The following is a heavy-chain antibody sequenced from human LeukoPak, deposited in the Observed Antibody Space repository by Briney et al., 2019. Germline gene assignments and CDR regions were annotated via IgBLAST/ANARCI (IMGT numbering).Heavy chain of an antibody. CDR3: ARESIAAAASFYYYYYYYMDV. J-gene: IGHJ6*03. V-gene: IGHV3-7*01. D-gene: IGHD6-13*01. Sequence: GGSLRFSCAASGFTFSSYWMSWVRQAPGKGLEWVANIKQDGSEKYYVDSVKGRFTISRDNAKNSLYLQMNSLRAEDTAVYYCARESIAAAASFYYYYYYYMDVWGKGTTVTVSS. CDR1: GFTFSSYW. CDR2: IKQDGSEK.